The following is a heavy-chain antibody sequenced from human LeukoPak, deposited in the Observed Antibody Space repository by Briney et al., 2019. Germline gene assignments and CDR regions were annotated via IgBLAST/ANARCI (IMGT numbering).Heavy chain of an antibody. J-gene: IGHJ4*02. V-gene: IGHV4-34*01. D-gene: IGHD3-16*02. Sequence: SETLSLTCAVYGGSFSGYYWSWIRQPPGKGLEWIGEINHSGSTNYNPSLKSRVTISVDTSKNQFSLKVNSVTAADTAVYYCARTLGWASSRYPFDGWGQGTLVTVSS. CDR3: ARTLGWASSRYPFDG. CDR1: GGSFSGYY. CDR2: INHSGST.